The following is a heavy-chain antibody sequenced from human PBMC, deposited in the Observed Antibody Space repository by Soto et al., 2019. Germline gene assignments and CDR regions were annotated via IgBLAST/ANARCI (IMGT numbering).Heavy chain of an antibody. V-gene: IGHV3-64D*06. J-gene: IGHJ4*02. CDR1: GFTFSSYA. CDR3: VKDFDSSGPNYFDY. Sequence: GGSLSLSCAASGFTFSSYAMHWVRQAPGKGLEYVSAISSNGGSTYYADSVKGRFTISRDNSKNTLYLQMSSLRAEDTAVYYCVKDFDSSGPNYFDYWGQGTLVTVSS. D-gene: IGHD3-22*01. CDR2: ISSNGGST.